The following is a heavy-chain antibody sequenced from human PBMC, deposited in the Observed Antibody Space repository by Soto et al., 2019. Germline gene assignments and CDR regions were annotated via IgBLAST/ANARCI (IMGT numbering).Heavy chain of an antibody. Sequence: GGSLRLSCAASRFTFSNYGMHWVRQAPGKGLEWVAVISYDGRNKYYADSLKGRFAISRDNSENKLYLQMSSLRAEDTAVYYCAKDLYVQPPSGWFDPWGQGTVVTVSS. J-gene: IGHJ5*02. CDR1: RFTFSNYG. V-gene: IGHV3-30*18. CDR2: ISYDGRNK. D-gene: IGHD1-26*01. CDR3: AKDLYVQPPSGWFDP.